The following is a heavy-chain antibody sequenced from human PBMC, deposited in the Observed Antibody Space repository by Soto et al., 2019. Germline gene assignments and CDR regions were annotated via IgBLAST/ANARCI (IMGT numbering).Heavy chain of an antibody. CDR2: IYPGDSDT. J-gene: IGHJ4*02. D-gene: IGHD3-9*01. CDR3: ASSSQLRYFDWLFSGAFDY. CDR1: GYSFTSYW. Sequence: GESLKISCKGSGYSFTSYWIGWVRQMPGKGLEWMGIIYPGDSDTRYSPSFQGQVTISADKSISTAYLQWSSLKASDTAMYYCASSSQLRYFDWLFSGAFDYWGQGTLVTVSS. V-gene: IGHV5-51*01.